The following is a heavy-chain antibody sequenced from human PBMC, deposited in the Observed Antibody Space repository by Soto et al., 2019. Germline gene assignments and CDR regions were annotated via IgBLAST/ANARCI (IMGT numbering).Heavy chain of an antibody. Sequence: EVQLSESGGGLVQPGGSLRLSCAASGFTFSIYTMTWVRQAPGKGLELVSTIFNNADGTYYADSVKGRFTISRDNSKNTLFLQMNSLRFEDTAMYYCAKGGWLDYFGQGTVVTVSS. CDR3: AKGGWLDY. CDR1: GFTFSIYT. CDR2: IFNNADGT. D-gene: IGHD6-19*01. V-gene: IGHV3-23*01. J-gene: IGHJ4*02.